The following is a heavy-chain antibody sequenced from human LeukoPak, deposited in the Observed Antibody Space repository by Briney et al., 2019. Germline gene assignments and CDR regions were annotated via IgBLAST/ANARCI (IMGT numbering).Heavy chain of an antibody. D-gene: IGHD3-3*01. CDR3: AREGTDFWSGPGAFDI. V-gene: IGHV3-21*01. CDR1: GFTFSSYS. J-gene: IGHJ3*02. CDR2: ISSSSSYI. Sequence: GGSLRLSCAASGFTFSSYSMNWVRQAPGKGLEWVSSISSSSSYIYYADSVKGRFTISRDNAKNSLYLQMNSLRAEDTAVYYCAREGTDFWSGPGAFDIWGQGTMVTVSS.